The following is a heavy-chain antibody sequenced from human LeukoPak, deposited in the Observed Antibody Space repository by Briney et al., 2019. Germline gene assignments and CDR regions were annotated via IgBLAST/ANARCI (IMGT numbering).Heavy chain of an antibody. CDR1: GYTLTELS. CDR3: ATGVGATIYNWFDP. D-gene: IGHD1-26*01. J-gene: IGHJ5*02. CDR2: FDPEDGET. V-gene: IGHV1-24*01. Sequence: ASVEVSCKVSGYTLTELSMHWVRQAPGKGLEWMGGFDPEDGETIYAQKFQGRVTMTEDTSTDTAYMELSSLRSEDTAVYYCATGVGATIYNWFDPWGQGTLVTVSS.